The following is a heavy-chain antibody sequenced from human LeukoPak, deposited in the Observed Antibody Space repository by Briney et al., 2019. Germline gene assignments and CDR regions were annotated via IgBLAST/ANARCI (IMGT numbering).Heavy chain of an antibody. J-gene: IGHJ4*02. V-gene: IGHV3-48*03. CDR3: AQDLAGSEVVTENYFDY. CDR1: GFTFSSYE. CDR2: ISSSGSTI. D-gene: IGHD2-21*02. Sequence: GGSLRLSCAASGFTFSSYEMNWVRQAPGKGLEGVSYISSSGSTIYYADSVKGRFTISRDNSKNTLCLQMHSLRDEDTAVSYCAQDLAGSEVVTENYFDYWGPGNLVTVSS.